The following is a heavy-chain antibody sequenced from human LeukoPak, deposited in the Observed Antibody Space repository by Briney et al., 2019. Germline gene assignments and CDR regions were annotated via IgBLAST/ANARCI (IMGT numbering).Heavy chain of an antibody. CDR2: ISGSGGST. CDR1: GFTFSSYA. CDR3: ARVEGYYDSSGYYSCFDY. V-gene: IGHV3-23*01. Sequence: GGSLRLSCAASGFTFSSYAMSRVRQAPGKGLEWVSAISGSGGSTYYADSVKGRFTISRDNAKNSLYLQMNSLRAEDTAVYYCARVEGYYDSSGYYSCFDYWGQGTLVTVSS. J-gene: IGHJ4*02. D-gene: IGHD3-22*01.